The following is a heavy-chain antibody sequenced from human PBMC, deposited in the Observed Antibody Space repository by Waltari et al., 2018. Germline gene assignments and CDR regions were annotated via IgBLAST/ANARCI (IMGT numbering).Heavy chain of an antibody. D-gene: IGHD5-18*01. V-gene: IGHV3-48*03. CDR1: GFTFSSYE. J-gene: IGHJ6*02. CDR2: ISRSGSTI. Sequence: EVQLVESGGGLVQPGGSLRLSCAASGFTFSSYEMNWVRQAPGKGLVWVSYISRSGSTIYYADSVKGRSTISRDNAKNSLYLQMNSLRAGDTAVYYCARDLSRIQQPRDGMDVWGQGTTVTVSS. CDR3: ARDLSRIQQPRDGMDV.